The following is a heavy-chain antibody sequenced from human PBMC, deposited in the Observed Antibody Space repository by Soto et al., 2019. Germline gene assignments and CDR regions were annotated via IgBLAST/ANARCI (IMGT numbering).Heavy chain of an antibody. CDR3: ARDDEGGSYCDLGD. J-gene: IGHJ4*02. CDR2: ISSSSSSI. Sequence: PGGSLRLSCAASGFNFRGYSMNWVRQAPGKGLEWVSYISSSSSSIHYADSVKGRFTISRDNAKNSLYLQMNSLRDEDTAVYYCARDDEGGSYCDLGDWGQGTQVTVSS. D-gene: IGHD3-10*01. V-gene: IGHV3-48*02. CDR1: GFNFRGYS.